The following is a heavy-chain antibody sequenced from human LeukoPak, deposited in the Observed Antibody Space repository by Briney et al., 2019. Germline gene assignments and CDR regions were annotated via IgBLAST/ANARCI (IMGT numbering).Heavy chain of an antibody. CDR1: GYTFTSYD. V-gene: IGHV1-8*01. J-gene: IGHJ4*02. Sequence: AASVKVSCKASGYTFTSYDINWVRQATGQGLEWMGWMNPNSGNTGYAQKFQGRVTMTRNTSISTAYMELSSLRSEDTAVYYCARVEWDCSSTSCYAFYGCWGQGTLVTVSS. CDR2: MNPNSGNT. CDR3: ARVEWDCSSTSCYAFYGC. D-gene: IGHD2-2*01.